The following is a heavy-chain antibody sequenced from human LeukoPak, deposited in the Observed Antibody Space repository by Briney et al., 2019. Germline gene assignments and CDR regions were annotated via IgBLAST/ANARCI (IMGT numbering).Heavy chain of an antibody. V-gene: IGHV3-23*01. CDR3: AKDLSRGSSWKTDAFDI. J-gene: IGHJ3*02. CDR1: GFTFSSYG. CDR2: ISGSGGST. Sequence: GGSLRLSCAASGFTFSSYGMSWVRQAPGKGLEWVSAISGSGGSTYYADSVKGRFTISRDNSKNTLYLQMNSLRAEDTAVYYCAKDLSRGSSWKTDAFDIWGQGTMVTVSS. D-gene: IGHD6-13*01.